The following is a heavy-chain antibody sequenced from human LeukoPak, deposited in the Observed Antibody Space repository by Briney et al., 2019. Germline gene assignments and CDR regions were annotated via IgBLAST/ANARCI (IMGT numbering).Heavy chain of an antibody. CDR3: ARGGYQLLYDWFDP. Sequence: PGRSLRLSCAASGFTFNDYAMHWVRQAPGKGLEWVAVLSYDGGNKYYADSVKGRFTISRDNSKNTLYLQINSLRTEDTAVHYCARGGYQLLYDWFDPWGQGTLVTVSS. CDR2: LSYDGGNK. V-gene: IGHV3-30*01. J-gene: IGHJ5*02. CDR1: GFTFNDYA. D-gene: IGHD2-2*02.